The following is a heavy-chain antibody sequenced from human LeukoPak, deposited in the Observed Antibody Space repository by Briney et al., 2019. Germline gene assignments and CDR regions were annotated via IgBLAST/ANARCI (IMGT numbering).Heavy chain of an antibody. D-gene: IGHD5-18*01. CDR3: AHTPIGYSYGYFVFRWFDP. J-gene: IGHJ5*02. CDR2: IYWDDDK. Sequence: SGPTLVNPTQTLTLTCTFSGFSLSTSGVGVGWIRQPPGKALEWLALIYWDDDKRYSPSLKSRLTITKDTSKNQVVLTMTNMDPVDTATYYCAHTPIGYSYGYFVFRWFDPWGQGTLVTVSS. CDR1: GFSLSTSGVG. V-gene: IGHV2-5*02.